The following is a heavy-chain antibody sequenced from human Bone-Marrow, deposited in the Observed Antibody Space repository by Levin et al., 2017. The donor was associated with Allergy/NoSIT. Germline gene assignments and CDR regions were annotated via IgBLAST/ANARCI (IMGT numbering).Heavy chain of an antibody. CDR3: ARGSWGLGDGSANHYFHYYYGLDV. J-gene: IGHJ6*02. CDR2: INSDGIST. V-gene: IGHV3-74*01. CDR1: GFTFTDHW. Sequence: GESLKISCAASGFTFTDHWIHWVRQGPGKGLVWIARINSDGISTSYADIVKGRLTISRDNAKNTVYLEMNGLRVEDTAVYYCARGSWGLGDGSANHYFHYYYGLDVWGQGTTVTVSS. D-gene: IGHD2/OR15-2a*01.